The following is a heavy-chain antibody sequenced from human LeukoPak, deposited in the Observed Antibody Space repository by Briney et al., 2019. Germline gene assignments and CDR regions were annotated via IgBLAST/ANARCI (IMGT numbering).Heavy chain of an antibody. Sequence: GGSLRLSCAASGFTFSSYAMHWVRQAPGKGLEWVAVISYDGSNKYYADSVKGRFTISRDNSKNTLYLQMNSLRPEDTAVYYCARGGLGDCSSTSCYNFHYFDYWGQGALVTVSS. CDR3: ARGGLGDCSSTSCYNFHYFDY. CDR2: ISYDGSNK. J-gene: IGHJ4*02. V-gene: IGHV3-30*04. D-gene: IGHD2-2*02. CDR1: GFTFSSYA.